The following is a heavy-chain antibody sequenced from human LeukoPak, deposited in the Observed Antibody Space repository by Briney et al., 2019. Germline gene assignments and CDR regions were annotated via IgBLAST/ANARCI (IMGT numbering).Heavy chain of an antibody. CDR1: GGSMSSYY. J-gene: IGHJ3*02. Sequence: SETLSLTCTVSGGSMSSYYRSWIRQSPGKGLEWIGHIYYSGSTNYNPSLKSRVTISVDTSKNQFSLRLSSVTAADTAVYHCARVTGLHAFDIWGQGTLVTVSS. CDR3: ARVTGLHAFDI. V-gene: IGHV4-59*01. D-gene: IGHD3-9*01. CDR2: IYYSGST.